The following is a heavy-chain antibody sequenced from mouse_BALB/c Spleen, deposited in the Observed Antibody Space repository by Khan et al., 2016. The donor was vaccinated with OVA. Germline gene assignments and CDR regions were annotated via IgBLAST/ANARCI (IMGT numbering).Heavy chain of an antibody. J-gene: IGHJ3*01. CDR1: GFSLTNYG. CDR2: IWADGST. CDR3: ATLYGNEPY. V-gene: IGHV2-9*02. Sequence: QVQLKESGPGLVAPSQSLSITCTVSGFSLTNYGVHWLRQPPGKGLEWLGVIWADGSTNYNSALMSRLSISKDNSKGQVFLKMNSLQTDDTAMYYCATLYGNEPYWGQGTLVTVSA. D-gene: IGHD2-1*01.